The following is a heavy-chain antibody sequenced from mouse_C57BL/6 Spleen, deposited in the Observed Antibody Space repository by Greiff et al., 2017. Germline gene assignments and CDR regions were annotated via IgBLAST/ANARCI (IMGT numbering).Heavy chain of an antibody. CDR3: TPRRGYDDYAMDY. V-gene: IGHV6-6*01. CDR2: IRNKANNHAT. D-gene: IGHD2-2*01. Sequence: EVKVVESGGGLVQPGGSMKLSCAASGFTFSDAWMDWVRQSPEKGLEWVAEIRNKANNHATYYAESVKGRFTISRDDSKSSVYLQMNSLRAEDTGIYYCTPRRGYDDYAMDYWGQGTSVTVSS. J-gene: IGHJ4*01. CDR1: GFTFSDAW.